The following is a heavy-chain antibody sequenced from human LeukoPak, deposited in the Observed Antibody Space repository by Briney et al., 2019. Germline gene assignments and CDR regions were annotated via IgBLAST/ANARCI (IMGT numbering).Heavy chain of an antibody. D-gene: IGHD4-17*01. Sequence: SETLSLTCDVSGYSIRSGSYWGWIRQPPGKGLEWIGCMFHSGGTYHNPSLKSRVTISADTSKNQFSLKLTSVTAADTAVYYCAKVGAYGDYARHDYWGQGTLVTVSS. V-gene: IGHV4-38-2*01. CDR3: AKVGAYGDYARHDY. CDR1: GYSIRSGSY. J-gene: IGHJ4*02. CDR2: MFHSGGT.